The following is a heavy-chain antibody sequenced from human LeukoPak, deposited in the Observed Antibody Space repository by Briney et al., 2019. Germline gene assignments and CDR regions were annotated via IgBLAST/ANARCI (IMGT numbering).Heavy chain of an antibody. D-gene: IGHD4-23*01. CDR1: GYTFTGYY. Sequence: ASVKVTCKASGYTFTGYYMHWVRQAPGQGLEWMGWINPNSGGTNYAQKFQGRVTMTRDTSISTAYMELSRLRSDDTAVYYCARTTTVVTPTNFDYWGQGTLVTVSS. J-gene: IGHJ4*02. CDR3: ARTTTVVTPTNFDY. V-gene: IGHV1-2*02. CDR2: INPNSGGT.